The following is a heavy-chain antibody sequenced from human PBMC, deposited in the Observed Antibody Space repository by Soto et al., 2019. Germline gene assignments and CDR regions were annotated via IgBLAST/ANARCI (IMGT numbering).Heavy chain of an antibody. V-gene: IGHV1-69*01. D-gene: IGHD3-22*01. J-gene: IGHJ4*02. CDR3: AGGWGYVTSDYYYAY. CDR2: ITPIFGTA. Sequence: QVQLIQSGAEVKKPGSSVKVSCKASGGTFSRYAISWVRQAPGQGLEWMGGITPIFGTANYAQKFQGRVTITADESTRTSYMELRSLRSGDTAVYYCAGGWGYVTSDYYYAYWGQGTLITVSS. CDR1: GGTFSRYA.